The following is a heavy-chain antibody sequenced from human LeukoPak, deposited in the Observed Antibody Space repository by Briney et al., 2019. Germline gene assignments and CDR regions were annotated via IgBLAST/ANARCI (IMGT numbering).Heavy chain of an antibody. CDR1: GGSISSYY. J-gene: IGHJ4*02. CDR2: IYYSGST. CDR3: ASSSSRTGYYYDSSGYLIDY. V-gene: IGHV4-59*01. Sequence: SETLSLTCTVSGGSISSYYWSWIRQPPGKGLEWIGYIYYSGSTNYNPSLKSRVTISVDTSKNQFSLKLSSVTAADTAVYYCASSSSRTGYYYDSSGYLIDYWGLGTLVTVSS. D-gene: IGHD3-22*01.